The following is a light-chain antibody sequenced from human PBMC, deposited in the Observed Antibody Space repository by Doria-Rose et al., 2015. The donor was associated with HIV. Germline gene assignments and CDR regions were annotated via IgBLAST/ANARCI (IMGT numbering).Light chain of an antibody. CDR3: HQYGTSWT. Sequence: TQYPGTLSLSPGERATLSCRASQSFSSTYVAWYQHKPGQAPSLLIYDGSTRATGIPDRFSASGSGTDFTLTINRLEPEDFALYYCHQYGTSWTFGQGTKVEI. J-gene: IGKJ1*01. V-gene: IGKV3-20*01. CDR1: QSFSSTY. CDR2: DGS.